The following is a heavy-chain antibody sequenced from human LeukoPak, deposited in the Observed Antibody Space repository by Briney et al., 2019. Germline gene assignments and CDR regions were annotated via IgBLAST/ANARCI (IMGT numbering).Heavy chain of an antibody. CDR3: ARAIYDSSGYYEDY. D-gene: IGHD3-22*01. V-gene: IGHV4-30-4*01. CDR1: GGSISSGDYY. CDR2: IYYSGST. J-gene: IGHJ4*02. Sequence: PSETLSLTCTVSGGSISSGDYYWSWIRQPPGKGLEWIGYIYYSGSTYYNPSLKSRVTISVDTSKNQFSLKLSSVTAADTAVYYCARAIYDSSGYYEDYWGQGTLVTVSS.